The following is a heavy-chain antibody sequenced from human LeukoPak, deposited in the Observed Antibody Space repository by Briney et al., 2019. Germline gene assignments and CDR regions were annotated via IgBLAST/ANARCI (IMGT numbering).Heavy chain of an antibody. D-gene: IGHD3-3*01. V-gene: IGHV3-23*01. CDR3: AKIPRLTSYFDY. CDR2: ISNSGGST. Sequence: GGSLRLSCAASGFTFSSYAMSWVRQAPGKGLEWVSAISNSGGSTYYADSVKGRFTISRDNSKNTLSLQMNSLRAEDTAVYYCAKIPRLTSYFDYWGQGTLVTVSS. CDR1: GFTFSSYA. J-gene: IGHJ4*02.